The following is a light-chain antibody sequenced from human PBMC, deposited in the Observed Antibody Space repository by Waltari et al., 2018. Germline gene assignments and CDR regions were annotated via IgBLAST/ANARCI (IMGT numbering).Light chain of an antibody. CDR1: KLANKN. V-gene: IGLV3-1*01. Sequence: SYDLTQPPSVSVSPGQTASITCSGDKLANKNVCWYQQKQGQSPVLVIDQNNKRPSGIPERFSASNSGSTATLTMSGVQSTDEADYYCQALDRRTVEVVFGGGTRLAVL. CDR2: QNN. J-gene: IGLJ2*01. CDR3: QALDRRTVEVV.